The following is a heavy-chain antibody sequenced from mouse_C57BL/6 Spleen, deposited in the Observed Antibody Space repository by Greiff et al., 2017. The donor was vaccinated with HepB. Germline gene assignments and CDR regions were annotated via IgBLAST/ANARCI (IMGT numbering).Heavy chain of an antibody. CDR3: ARSLYDYDGYYYAMDY. V-gene: IGHV5-17*01. D-gene: IGHD2-4*01. Sequence: EVQGVESGGGLVKPGGSLKLSCAASGFTFSDYGMHWVRQAPEKGLEWVAYISSGSSTIYYADTVKGRFTISRDNAKNTLFLQMTSLRSEDTAMFYCARSLYDYDGYYYAMDYWGQGTSVTVSS. CDR2: ISSGSSTI. J-gene: IGHJ4*01. CDR1: GFTFSDYG.